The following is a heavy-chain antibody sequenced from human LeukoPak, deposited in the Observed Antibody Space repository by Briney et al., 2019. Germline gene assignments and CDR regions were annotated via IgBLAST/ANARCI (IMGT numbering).Heavy chain of an antibody. D-gene: IGHD3-10*01. CDR1: GYSISSGYY. Sequence: SETLSLTCTVSGYSISSGYYWGWIRQSPGKGLEWIGSMFQSGTTHYNPSLKSRVTMSVDTSKNQFSLKLRSVTAADTAVYYCARSVAYHYDSGSYYAFDYWGQGTLVTVSS. J-gene: IGHJ4*02. V-gene: IGHV4-38-2*02. CDR3: ARSVAYHYDSGSYYAFDY. CDR2: MFQSGTT.